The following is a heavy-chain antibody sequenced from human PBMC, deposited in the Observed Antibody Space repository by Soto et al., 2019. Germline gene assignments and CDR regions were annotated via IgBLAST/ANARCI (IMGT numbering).Heavy chain of an antibody. D-gene: IGHD1-26*01. V-gene: IGHV3-30*03. J-gene: IGHJ4*02. CDR1: GFTFSSYG. CDR3: ARDIDWYSNSSGFDN. Sequence: QVQLVESGGGVVQPGRSLRLSCAASGFTFSSYGMHWVRQAPGKGLEWVAVISYDGSNKHYADPVKGRFTISRDNSKNTLSLQMNSLRAEDTAIYYCARDIDWYSNSSGFDNWGQGTLVTVSS. CDR2: ISYDGSNK.